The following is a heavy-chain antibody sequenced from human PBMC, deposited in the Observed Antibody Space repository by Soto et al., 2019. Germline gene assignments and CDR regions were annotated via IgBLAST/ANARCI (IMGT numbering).Heavy chain of an antibody. CDR2: ISFDGSKE. CDR3: AKGSSSVYYYYYGLDV. Sequence: GGSLRLSCAASGFNFKAYGMHWVRQAPGKGLEWVAVISFDGSKEYYADSVKGRFTISRDNSKNTLFLQVNSLRPEDTAVYYCAKGSSSVYYYYYGLDVWGPGTTVTVSS. V-gene: IGHV3-30*18. CDR1: GFNFKAYG. D-gene: IGHD6-6*01. J-gene: IGHJ6*02.